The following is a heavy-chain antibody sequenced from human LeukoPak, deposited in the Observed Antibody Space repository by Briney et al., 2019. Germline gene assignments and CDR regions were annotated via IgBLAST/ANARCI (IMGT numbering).Heavy chain of an antibody. Sequence: PGGSLRLSCAASGFTFSSYGMHWVRQAPGGGLEWVALIRYDGNDKYYAESVKGRFTISRDNSKNTMYLEMNSLRAEDTSVYYCAKDYGKYQILARATFDFWGQGTLISVSS. J-gene: IGHJ4*02. CDR1: GFTFSSYG. CDR3: AKDYGKYQILARATFDF. D-gene: IGHD2-2*01. V-gene: IGHV3-30*02. CDR2: IRYDGNDK.